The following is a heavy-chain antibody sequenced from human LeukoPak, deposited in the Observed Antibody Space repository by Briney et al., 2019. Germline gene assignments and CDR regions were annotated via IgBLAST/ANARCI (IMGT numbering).Heavy chain of an antibody. V-gene: IGHV3-23*01. CDR3: AKGDPPTYYDILTGQDY. CDR1: GFXFSSYA. J-gene: IGHJ4*02. D-gene: IGHD3-9*01. CDR2: ISAGGGST. Sequence: GGSLRLSCAASGFXFSSYAMSWVRQAPGKGLEWVACISAGGGSTYYADSVKGRFTISRDNSKNMLYLQLNSLRAEDTAGYYCAKGDPPTYYDILTGQDYWGQGTLVTVSS.